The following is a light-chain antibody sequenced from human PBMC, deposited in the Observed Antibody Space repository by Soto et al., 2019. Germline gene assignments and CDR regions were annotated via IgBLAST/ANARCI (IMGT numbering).Light chain of an antibody. CDR1: QGISTL. Sequence: DNQLTQSPSSISASVGDRVTITCRASQGISTLLAWYQQKPGKAPKVLIYESSLLQSGVPSRFSGSGSGTDFTLTISSLQPEDFATYYCQHFKSFPITFGQGTRLEIK. CDR3: QHFKSFPIT. CDR2: ESS. V-gene: IGKV1-9*01. J-gene: IGKJ5*01.